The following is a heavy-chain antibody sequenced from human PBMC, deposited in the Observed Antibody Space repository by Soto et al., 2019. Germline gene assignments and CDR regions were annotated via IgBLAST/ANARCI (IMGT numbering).Heavy chain of an antibody. CDR1: GYTFTSYG. J-gene: IGHJ5*02. CDR3: ARLEYSSSAGQGGWFDP. CDR2: ISAYNGNT. V-gene: IGHV1-18*01. Sequence: ASVKVSCKASGYTFTSYGISWVRQAPGQGLEWMGWISAYNGNTNYAQKLQGRVTMTTDTSTSTAYMELRSLRSDDTAVYYCARLEYSSSAGQGGWFDPWGQGTLVTVSS. D-gene: IGHD6-6*01.